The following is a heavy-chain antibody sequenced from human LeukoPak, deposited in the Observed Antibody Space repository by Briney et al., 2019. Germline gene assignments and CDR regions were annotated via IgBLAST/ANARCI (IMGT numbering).Heavy chain of an antibody. CDR3: ATAVEYDSNGYLVDY. D-gene: IGHD3-22*01. CDR1: GSTLSEFS. Sequence: ASVKVSCKVSGSTLSEFSIHWVRQAPGKGREWMGGIDLEDDERMYSKKIEDTVTMTEDTSTNTAYVFLSSLRSEDTAVYYCATAVEYDSNGYLVDYWGQGTLVTVSS. CDR2: IDLEDDER. V-gene: IGHV1-24*01. J-gene: IGHJ4*02.